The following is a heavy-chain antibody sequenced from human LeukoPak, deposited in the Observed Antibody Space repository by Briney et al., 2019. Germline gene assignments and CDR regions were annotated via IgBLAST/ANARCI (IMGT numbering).Heavy chain of an antibody. V-gene: IGHV1-18*01. D-gene: IGHD2-21*02. CDR2: ISAYNGNT. CDR3: AYCGGDCYSRWFDP. CDR1: GYTFTSYG. Sequence: ASVKVSCKASGYTFTSYGISWVRQAPGQGLEWMGWISAYNGNTNYAQKLQGRVTMTTDTSTSTAYMELRGLRSDDTAVYYCAYCGGDCYSRWFDPWGQGTLVTVSS. J-gene: IGHJ5*02.